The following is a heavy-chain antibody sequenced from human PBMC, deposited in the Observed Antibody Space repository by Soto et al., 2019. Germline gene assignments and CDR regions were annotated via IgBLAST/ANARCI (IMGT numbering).Heavy chain of an antibody. Sequence: GGSLRLSCAASGFTLSSYGMHWVRQAPGKGLEWVAVKSYDGSNEYYADSVKGRFTISRDNSKNTLYLQMNSLRAEDTAVYYCAKVWGYSCGSAFDYWGQGTLVTVSS. CDR2: KSYDGSNE. D-gene: IGHD5-18*01. CDR1: GFTLSSYG. J-gene: IGHJ4*02. V-gene: IGHV3-30*18. CDR3: AKVWGYSCGSAFDY.